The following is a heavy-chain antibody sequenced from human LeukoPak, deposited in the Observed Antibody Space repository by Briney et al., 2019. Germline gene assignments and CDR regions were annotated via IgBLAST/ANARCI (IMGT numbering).Heavy chain of an antibody. D-gene: IGHD3-10*01. CDR3: ARDRHYYGSGSENWFDP. V-gene: IGHV3-30*01. J-gene: IGHJ5*02. CDR2: ISYDGSNK. Sequence: GGSLRLSCAASGFTFSSYAMHWVRQAPGKGLEWVAVISYDGSNKYYADSVKGRFTISRDNSKNTLYLQMNSLRAEDTAVYYCARDRHYYGSGSENWFDPWGQGTLVTVSS. CDR1: GFTFSSYA.